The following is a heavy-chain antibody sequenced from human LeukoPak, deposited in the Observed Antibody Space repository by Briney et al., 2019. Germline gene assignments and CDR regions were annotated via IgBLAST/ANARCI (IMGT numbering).Heavy chain of an antibody. D-gene: IGHD3-10*01. CDR3: ARGYYYGSGSYYGDAFDI. V-gene: IGHV4-59*01. CDR1: GGSISSYY. Sequence: SETLSLTCTVSGGSISSYYWSWIRQPPGMGLEWIGYIYYSGSTNYNPSLKSRVTISVDTSKNQFSLKLSSVTAADTAVYYCARGYYYGSGSYYGDAFDIWGQGTMATVSS. J-gene: IGHJ3*02. CDR2: IYYSGST.